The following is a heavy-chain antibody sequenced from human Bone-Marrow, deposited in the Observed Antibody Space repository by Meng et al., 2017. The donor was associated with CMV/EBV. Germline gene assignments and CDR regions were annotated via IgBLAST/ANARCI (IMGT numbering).Heavy chain of an antibody. J-gene: IGHJ4*02. CDR1: GFTFSSYG. Sequence: GESLKISCAASGFTFSSYGMHWVRQAPGKGLEWVGRIRSKANSYATAYAASVKGRFTISRDDSKNTAYLQMNSLKTEDTAVYYCTRHLSWGQGTLVTVSS. CDR3: TRHLS. V-gene: IGHV3-73*01. CDR2: IRSKANSYAT.